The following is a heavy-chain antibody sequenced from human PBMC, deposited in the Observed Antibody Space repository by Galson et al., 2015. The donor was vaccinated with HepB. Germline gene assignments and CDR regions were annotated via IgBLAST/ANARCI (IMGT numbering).Heavy chain of an antibody. D-gene: IGHD5-24*01. CDR3: ARGQRVWGKRSDFYYYGVDV. V-gene: IGHV1-18*01. CDR1: DDTFTSYG. CDR2: ISVYNGDT. Sequence: SVKVSCKASDDTFTSYGISWVRQAAGQGREWVGWISVYNGDTKYSPKFQGRVTMTTDRSTTTAYLELRSLTSEDTAVYYCARGQRVWGKRSDFYYYGVDVWGQGTAVAVS. J-gene: IGHJ6*02.